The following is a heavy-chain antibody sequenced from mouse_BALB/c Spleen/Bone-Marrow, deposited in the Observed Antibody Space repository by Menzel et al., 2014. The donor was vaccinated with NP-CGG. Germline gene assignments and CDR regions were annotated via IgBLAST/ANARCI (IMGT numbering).Heavy chain of an antibody. J-gene: IGHJ4*01. V-gene: IGHV5-6-3*01. D-gene: IGHD1-1*01. CDR3: ARDRYYGYAMDY. CDR2: TNSNGGST. Sequence: EVKLEESGGGLVQPGGSLKLSCAASRFTFSSYGMSWVRQTPDKRLELVATTNSNGGSTYYPDSVKGRFTISRDNAKNTLYLQMSSLKSEDTAMYYCARDRYYGYAMDYWGQGTSVTVSS. CDR1: RFTFSSYG.